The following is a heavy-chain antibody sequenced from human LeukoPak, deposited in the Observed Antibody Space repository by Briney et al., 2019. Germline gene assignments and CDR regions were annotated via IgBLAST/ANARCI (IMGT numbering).Heavy chain of an antibody. D-gene: IGHD2-2*01. CDR1: GGTFSSYA. CDR3: ARVRSIVVVPAASEVGFDY. CDR2: IIPIFGIA. V-gene: IGHV1-69*04. J-gene: IGHJ4*02. Sequence: AASAKVSCKASGGTFSSYAISWVRQAPGQGLEWMGRIIPIFGIANYAQKFQGRVTITADKSTSTAYMELSSLRSEDTAVYYCARVRSIVVVPAASEVGFDYWGQGTLVTVSS.